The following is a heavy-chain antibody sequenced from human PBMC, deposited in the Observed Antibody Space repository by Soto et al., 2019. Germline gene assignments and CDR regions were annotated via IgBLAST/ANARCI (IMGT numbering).Heavy chain of an antibody. V-gene: IGHV1-46*01. J-gene: IGHJ6*02. CDR1: GYPFTSYH. CDR3: ASELVVVPGEHSNFYNGMDV. Sequence: ASVKVSCKASGYPFTSYHMHWLRQAPGQGLEWMGVLNPAGGRTTYAQNFQGRVTMTRDTSTSTVYVEVTSLRSGDTAVYYCASELVVVPGEHSNFYNGMDVWGQGTTVTVS. CDR2: LNPAGGRT. D-gene: IGHD2-2*01.